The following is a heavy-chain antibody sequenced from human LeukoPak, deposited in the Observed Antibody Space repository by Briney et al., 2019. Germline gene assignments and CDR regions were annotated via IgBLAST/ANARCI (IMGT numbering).Heavy chain of an antibody. Sequence: TSETLPLTCTVSGGSISGYYWSWIRQPAGKGLEWIGRIYTSGSTHYNPSLKSRVTMSVDTSKNQFSLTLNSVTAADTALYFCARRRYYDSTGYLDWGQGTLVTVSS. V-gene: IGHV4-4*07. J-gene: IGHJ1*01. CDR1: GGSISGYY. CDR2: IYTSGST. D-gene: IGHD3-22*01. CDR3: ARRRYYDSTGYLD.